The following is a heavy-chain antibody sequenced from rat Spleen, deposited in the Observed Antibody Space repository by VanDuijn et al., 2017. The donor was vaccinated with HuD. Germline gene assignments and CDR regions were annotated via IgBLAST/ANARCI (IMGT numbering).Heavy chain of an antibody. D-gene: IGHD4-3*01. CDR2: ISNTGDT. CDR1: GFTFSDYY. CDR3: VRQDTSGYSNWFTY. Sequence: EVQLVESGGGLVQPGRSMKLSCAASGFTFSDYYMAWVRQAPKKGLEWVASISNTGDTFYPDSVKGRFSISRDDAKSSLYLQMNSLKSDDTATYYCVRQDTSGYSNWFTYWGQGTLVTVSS. V-gene: IGHV5-22*01. J-gene: IGHJ3*01.